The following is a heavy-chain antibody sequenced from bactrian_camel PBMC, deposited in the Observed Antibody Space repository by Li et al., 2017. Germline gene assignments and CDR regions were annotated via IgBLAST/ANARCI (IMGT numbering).Heavy chain of an antibody. Sequence: QLVESGGGSVQAGWSLRLSCAVSGYAASSYCVGWFRQAPGKEREGVATMYTRGGVIDYADSVKGRFTISHDNAKKTLYLQMNSLKPEDTAMYYCAADARLPSSCEVVFDDFACWGQGTQVTVS. CDR3: AADARLPSSCEVVFDDFAC. CDR1: GYAASSYC. D-gene: IGHD3*01. CDR2: MYTRGGVI. J-gene: IGHJ6*01. V-gene: IGHV3S1*01.